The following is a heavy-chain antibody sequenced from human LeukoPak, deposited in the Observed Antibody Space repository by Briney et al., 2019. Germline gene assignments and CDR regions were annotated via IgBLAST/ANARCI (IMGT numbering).Heavy chain of an antibody. D-gene: IGHD2-2*01. V-gene: IGHV3-7*01. CDR1: GFTFSSYW. CDR3: ARGYCSSTSSCTFDY. Sequence: GGSLRLSCAASGFTFSSYWMSWVRQAPGKGLEWVANIKQDGSEKYYVDSVKGRFTISRDNAKNSLYLQMNSLRAEDTAVYYCARGYCSSTSSCTFDYWGQGTLVTVSS. CDR2: IKQDGSEK. J-gene: IGHJ4*02.